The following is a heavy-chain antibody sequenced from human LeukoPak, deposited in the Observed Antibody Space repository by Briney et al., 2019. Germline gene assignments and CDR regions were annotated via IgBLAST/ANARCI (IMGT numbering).Heavy chain of an antibody. V-gene: IGHV3-48*03. Sequence: GGSLRLSCAACGFTFSSYELNWVRPAPGKGLEWVSYISSSGRNIYYADSVKARFPISRHNAKNSLYLQMNSVRAEDTGGYYCARDGSSGWPPPYYYYYMDVWGKGTTVTVSS. CDR2: ISSSGRNI. D-gene: IGHD6-19*01. J-gene: IGHJ6*03. CDR1: GFTFSSYE. CDR3: ARDGSSGWPPPYYYYYMDV.